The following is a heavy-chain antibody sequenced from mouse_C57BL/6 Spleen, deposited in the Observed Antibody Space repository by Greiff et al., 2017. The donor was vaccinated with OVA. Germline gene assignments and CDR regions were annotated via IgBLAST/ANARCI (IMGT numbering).Heavy chain of an antibody. CDR1: GYTFTDYY. Sequence: EVQLQQSGPELVKPGASVKISCKASGYTFTDYYMNWVKQSHGKSLEWIGDINPNNGGTSYNQKFKGKATLTVDKSSSTAYMELRSLTSEDSAVYYCARPISFYYFDYWGQGTTLTVSS. J-gene: IGHJ2*01. V-gene: IGHV1-26*01. CDR3: ARPISFYYFDY. CDR2: INPNNGGT.